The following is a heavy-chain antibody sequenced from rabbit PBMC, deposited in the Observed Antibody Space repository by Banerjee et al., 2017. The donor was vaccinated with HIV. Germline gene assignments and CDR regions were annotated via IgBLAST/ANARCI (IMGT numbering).Heavy chain of an antibody. D-gene: IGHD4-1*01. CDR1: GFDFSYNI. CDR3: ARDLAGVIGWNFNL. CDR2: IYTSSGNT. J-gene: IGHJ4*01. Sequence: QQQLEESGGGLVKPGGTLTLTCKASGFDFSYNIMCWVRQAPGKGLELLACIYTSSGNTVYASWAKGRFTISKTSSTTVTLQMTSLTAADTATYFCARDLAGVIGWNFNLWGPGTLVTVS. V-gene: IGHV1S45*01.